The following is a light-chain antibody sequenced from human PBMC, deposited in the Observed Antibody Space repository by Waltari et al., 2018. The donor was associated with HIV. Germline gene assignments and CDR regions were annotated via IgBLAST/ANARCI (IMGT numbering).Light chain of an antibody. CDR1: SPNIGTTS. V-gene: IGLV1-44*01. CDR3: AVWDDSLNVWL. J-gene: IGLJ3*02. Sequence: QSTLTQPPSASGTPGQRLTVPCSGSSPNIGTTSVNWYQQLPRTAPKLIIYNNNQRPSGVPDRFSGSKSGTSASLAITGLQSEDEADYYCAVWDDSLNVWLFGGGTKLTVL. CDR2: NNN.